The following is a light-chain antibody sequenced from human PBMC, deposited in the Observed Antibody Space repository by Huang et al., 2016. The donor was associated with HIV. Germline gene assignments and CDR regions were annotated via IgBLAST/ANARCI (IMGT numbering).Light chain of an antibody. J-gene: IGKJ2*01. CDR2: LGS. V-gene: IGKV2-28*01. Sequence: DIVMIQSPLSLPVTPGEPASISCRSSQSLLHTNAYNYLDWYLQKPGQSPHILIYLGSSRASGVPDRFSGGGSGTRFSLNISRVEAEDAGIYYCMEALKTPYTFGQGTKLEIK. CDR1: QSLLHTNAYNY. CDR3: MEALKTPYT.